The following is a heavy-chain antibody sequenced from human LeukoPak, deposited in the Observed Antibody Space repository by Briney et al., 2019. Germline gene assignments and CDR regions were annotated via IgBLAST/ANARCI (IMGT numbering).Heavy chain of an antibody. D-gene: IGHD3-10*01. CDR2: IYPGDSDT. Sequence: GASLKISCKGSGYSFTNYWIGWVRQVPGKGLEWMGIIYPGDSDTRYSPSFQGQVTMSADKSISTAYLQWSSLKASDTAMYYCARRGYYGSSDYWGQGTLVTVSS. V-gene: IGHV5-51*01. CDR1: GYSFTNYW. CDR3: ARRGYYGSSDY. J-gene: IGHJ4*02.